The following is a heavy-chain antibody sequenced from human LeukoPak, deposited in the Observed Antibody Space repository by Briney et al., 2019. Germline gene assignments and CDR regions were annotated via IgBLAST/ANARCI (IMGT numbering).Heavy chain of an antibody. CDR1: GFTFSDFW. D-gene: IGHD5-18*01. CDR3: ARDGGYSYGYPRYYYYYGMDV. CDR2: IKQDGSEK. Sequence: PGGSLRLSCAASGFTFSDFWMSWVRQAPGKGLEWVANIKQDGSEKYYVDSVKGRFTTSRDNAKNSLYLQMNSLRVEDTAVYYCARDGGYSYGYPRYYYYYGMDVWGQGTTVTVSS. J-gene: IGHJ6*02. V-gene: IGHV3-7*01.